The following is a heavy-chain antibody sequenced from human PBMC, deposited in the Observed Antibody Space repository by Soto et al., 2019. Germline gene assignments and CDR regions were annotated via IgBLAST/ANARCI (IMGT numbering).Heavy chain of an antibody. V-gene: IGHV4-59*01. CDR1: GGSISSNY. CDR3: AKYRRAAVAGYTLDN. D-gene: IGHD6-13*01. J-gene: IGHJ4*02. CDR2: VYNSGST. Sequence: PSETPSLTCTVSGGSISSNYWTWIRQPPGKGLEWIGYVYNSGSTNYNPSLKSRFTISEDTSKTQFSLKVNSMTAVNTAVYYCAKYRRAAVAGYTLDNWGQGILVTVSS.